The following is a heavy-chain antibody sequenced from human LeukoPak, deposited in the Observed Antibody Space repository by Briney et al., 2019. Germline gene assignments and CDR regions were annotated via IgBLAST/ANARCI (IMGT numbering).Heavy chain of an antibody. V-gene: IGHV1-18*01. CDR3: ARDAGNDDY. CDR1: GYTFTSYG. D-gene: IGHD4-23*01. Sequence: ASVKVSCKASGYTFTSYGISWVRQAPGQGLEWMGWISAYNGNTNYAQKFQGRVTMTRDTSISTAYMELSRLRSDDTAVYYCARDAGNDDYWGQGTLVTVSS. CDR2: ISAYNGNT. J-gene: IGHJ4*02.